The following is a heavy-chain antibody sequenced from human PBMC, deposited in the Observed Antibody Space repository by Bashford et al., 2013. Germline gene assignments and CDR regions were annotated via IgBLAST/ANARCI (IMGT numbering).Heavy chain of an antibody. V-gene: IGHV3-48*03. D-gene: IGHD3-3*01. CDR3: ARDRGRTIFGDLTTTRLDY. J-gene: IGHJ4*02. Sequence: VRQXPGKGLEWVSYISSSGSTIYYADSVKGRFTISRDNAKNSLYLQMNSLRAEDTAVYYCARDRGRTIFGDLTTTRLDYWGQGTLVTVSS. CDR2: ISSSGSTI.